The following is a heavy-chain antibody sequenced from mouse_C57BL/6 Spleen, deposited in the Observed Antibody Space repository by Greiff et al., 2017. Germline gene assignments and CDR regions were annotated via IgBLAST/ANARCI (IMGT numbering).Heavy chain of an antibody. CDR2: IDPSDSYT. J-gene: IGHJ2*01. CDR3: ARSWLLSFDY. CDR1: GYTFTSYW. V-gene: IGHV1-50*01. Sequence: VQLQQPGAELVKPGASVKLSCKASGYTFTSYWMQWVKQRPGQGLEWIGEIDPSDSYTNYNQKFKGKATLTVDTSSSTAYMQLSSLTSEDSAVYYCARSWLLSFDYWGQGTTLTVSS. D-gene: IGHD2-3*01.